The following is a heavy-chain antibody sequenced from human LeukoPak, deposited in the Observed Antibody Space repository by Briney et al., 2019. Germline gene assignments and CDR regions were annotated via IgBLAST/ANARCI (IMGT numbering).Heavy chain of an antibody. CDR1: GGSISNSSSY. CDR3: ARHSPVGIFYFDY. J-gene: IGHJ4*02. D-gene: IGHD1-26*01. CDR2: VYYSGST. V-gene: IGHV4-39*01. Sequence: SETLSLTCTVSGGSISNSSSYWGWIRQPPGKGLEWIGSVYYSGSTYYNPSLKSRVTISVDTSKNQFSLKLSSVTAADTAVYYCARHSPVGIFYFDYWGQGTLVTVSS.